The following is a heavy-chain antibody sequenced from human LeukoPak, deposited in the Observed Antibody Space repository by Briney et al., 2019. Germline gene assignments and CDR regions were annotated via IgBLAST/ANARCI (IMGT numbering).Heavy chain of an antibody. V-gene: IGHV5-51*01. D-gene: IGHD2-15*01. CDR1: GCIFTNYW. CDR3: ARVSGRKRGNWFDP. Sequence: GESLKISCKGAGCIFTNYWIGWVRPLPAKGRAWVGIIYLCYCDTKYIPSVQGQPTISVDNSISTDYLPSSRLQSDHTPLYYCARVSGRKRGNWFDPWGQGTLVSVS. CDR2: IYLCYCDT. J-gene: IGHJ5*02.